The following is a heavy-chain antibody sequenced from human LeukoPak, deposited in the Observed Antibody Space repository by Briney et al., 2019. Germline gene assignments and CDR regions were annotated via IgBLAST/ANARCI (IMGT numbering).Heavy chain of an antibody. D-gene: IGHD3-3*01. Sequence: ASVKVFCKACGYILISYVFNWVRQAGGQGREGMGGMNPNSSKTGYAQKVKGRVTITRNTSKSTAYMEMSSLRSEDTAVYYCARGLKKDDFWSGDTTIDYWGQGTLVTVSS. CDR1: GYILISYV. CDR3: ARGLKKDDFWSGDTTIDY. J-gene: IGHJ4*02. V-gene: IGHV1-8*02. CDR2: MNPNSSKT.